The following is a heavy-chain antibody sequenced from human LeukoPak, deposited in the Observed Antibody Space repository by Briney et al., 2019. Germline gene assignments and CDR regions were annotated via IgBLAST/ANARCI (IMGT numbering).Heavy chain of an antibody. CDR3: ARAYSSTWYGDY. J-gene: IGHJ4*02. CDR1: GYTFTSYY. V-gene: IGHV1-18*04. D-gene: IGHD6-13*01. Sequence: GASVKVSCKASGYTFTSYYMHWVRQAPGQGLEWMGWISAYNGHTNYAQNFQGRVTRTTDTSTSTAYMELRSLRSDDTAVYFCARAYSSTWYGDYWGQGTLVTVSS. CDR2: ISAYNGHT.